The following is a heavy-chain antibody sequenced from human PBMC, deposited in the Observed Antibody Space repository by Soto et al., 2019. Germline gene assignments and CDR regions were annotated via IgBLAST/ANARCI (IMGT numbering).Heavy chain of an antibody. Sequence: GASVKVSCKASGYTFTSYGISWVRQAPGQGLELMGWISAYNGNTNYAQKLQGRVTMTTDTSTSTAYMELRSLRSDDTAVYYCARLLVVPAAILDYYYGMDVWGQGTTVTVYS. D-gene: IGHD2-2*02. CDR2: ISAYNGNT. CDR3: ARLLVVPAAILDYYYGMDV. J-gene: IGHJ6*02. V-gene: IGHV1-18*01. CDR1: GYTFTSYG.